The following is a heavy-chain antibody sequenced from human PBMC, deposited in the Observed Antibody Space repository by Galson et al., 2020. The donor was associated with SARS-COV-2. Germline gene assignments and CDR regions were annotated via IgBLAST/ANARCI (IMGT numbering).Heavy chain of an antibody. V-gene: IGHV3-15*01. Sequence: GGSLRLSCAASGFTFSNAWMSWVRQAPGKGLEWVGRIKSTTDGGTTDYAAPVKGRFTISRDDSKNTLYLQMNSLKTEDTAVYYCTTDLVPLSYDSSVDFGYWGQGTLVTVSS. J-gene: IGHJ4*02. CDR2: IKSTTDGGTT. CDR1: GFTFSNAW. CDR3: TTDLVPLSYDSSVDFGY. D-gene: IGHD3-22*01.